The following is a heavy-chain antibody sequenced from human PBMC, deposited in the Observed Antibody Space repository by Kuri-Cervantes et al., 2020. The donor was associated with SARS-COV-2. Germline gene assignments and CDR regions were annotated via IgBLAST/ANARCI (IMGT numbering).Heavy chain of an antibody. Sequence: GGSLRLSCAASGFTLSSYAMSWVRQAPGKGLEWVSAISGSGGSTYYADSVKGRFTISRDNSKNTLYLQMNSLRAEDTAVYYCAKDHRYSSSWYGWFDYWGQGTLVTVSS. V-gene: IGHV3-23*01. CDR3: AKDHRYSSSWYGWFDY. CDR1: GFTLSSYA. CDR2: ISGSGGST. J-gene: IGHJ4*02. D-gene: IGHD6-13*01.